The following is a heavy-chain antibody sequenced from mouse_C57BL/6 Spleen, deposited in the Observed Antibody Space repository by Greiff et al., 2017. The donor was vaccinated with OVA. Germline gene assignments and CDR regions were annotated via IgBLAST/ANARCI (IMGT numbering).Heavy chain of an antibody. J-gene: IGHJ2*01. CDR3: TGGYYGETFDY. D-gene: IGHD2-3*01. Sequence: EVQLVESGGGLVQPGGSMKLSCVASGFTFSNYWMNWVRQSPEKGLEWVAQIRLKSDNYATHYAESVKGRFTISRDDSKSSVYLQMNNLRAEDTGIYYCTGGYYGETFDYWGQGTTLTVSS. CDR2: IRLKSDNYAT. CDR1: GFTFSNYW. V-gene: IGHV6-3*01.